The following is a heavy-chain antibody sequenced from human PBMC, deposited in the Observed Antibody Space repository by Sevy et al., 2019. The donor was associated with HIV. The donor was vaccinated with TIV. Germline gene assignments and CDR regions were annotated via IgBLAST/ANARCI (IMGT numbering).Heavy chain of an antibody. CDR2: ISYDGGNK. J-gene: IGHJ4*02. V-gene: IGHV3-30-3*01. Sequence: GESLKISCRGSGFTFSDSAVHWVRQGPVKGLEWVAVISYDGGNKYYADSVKGRFTISRDNSKSMAYLQMNSLRAEDAALYYCARGPYNSGLRFDYWGRGTLVTVSS. CDR1: GFTFSDSA. CDR3: ARGPYNSGLRFDY. D-gene: IGHD6-19*01.